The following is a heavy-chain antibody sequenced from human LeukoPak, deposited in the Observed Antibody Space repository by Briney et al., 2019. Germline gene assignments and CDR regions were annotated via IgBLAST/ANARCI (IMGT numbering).Heavy chain of an antibody. CDR3: ARGPVLVVITPFYFDY. D-gene: IGHD3-22*01. Sequence: SVKVSCKASGGTFRSYAISWVRQAPGQGLEWMGGIIPIFGTANYAQKFQGRVTITTDESTSTAYMELSSLRSEDTAVYYCARGPVLVVITPFYFDYGGQGTLVTVSS. V-gene: IGHV1-69*05. CDR2: IIPIFGTA. CDR1: GGTFRSYA. J-gene: IGHJ4*02.